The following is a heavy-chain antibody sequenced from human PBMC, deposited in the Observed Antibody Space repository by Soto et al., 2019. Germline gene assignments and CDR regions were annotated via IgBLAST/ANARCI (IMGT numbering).Heavy chain of an antibody. CDR3: ARDERAVRGVYYYGMDV. D-gene: IGHD3-10*01. Sequence: EVQLVESGGGLIQPGGSLRLSCAASGFTVSSNYMSWVRQAPGKGLEWVSVIYSGGSTYYADSVKGRFTISRDNAKNMLYLQMQRQKAEDTAVYYCARDERAVRGVYYYGMDVWGQETTVTV. CDR2: IYSGGST. CDR1: GFTVSSNY. V-gene: IGHV3-53*01. J-gene: IGHJ6*02.